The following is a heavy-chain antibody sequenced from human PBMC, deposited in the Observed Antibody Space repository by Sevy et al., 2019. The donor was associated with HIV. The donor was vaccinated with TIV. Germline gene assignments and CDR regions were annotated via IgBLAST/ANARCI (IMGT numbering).Heavy chain of an antibody. CDR2: ISFDGSNK. CDR3: TKDSSYDWNQRTYNSQQFYGMDV. J-gene: IGHJ6*02. D-gene: IGHD1-20*01. Sequence: GGSLRLSCAASGFTFNNYGMHWVRQAPGKELEWVAVISFDGSNKYYADSVKGRFTISRDNSKKTLYLQMSSLRAEDTAVYHCTKDSSYDWNQRTYNSQQFYGMDVWGQRTTVTVSS. CDR1: GFTFNNYG. V-gene: IGHV3-30*18.